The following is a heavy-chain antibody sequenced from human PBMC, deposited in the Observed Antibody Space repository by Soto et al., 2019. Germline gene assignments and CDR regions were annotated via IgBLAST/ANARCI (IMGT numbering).Heavy chain of an antibody. J-gene: IGHJ6*02. D-gene: IGHD6-6*01. Sequence: ASVKVSCKASGYTFTSYGISWVRQAPGQGLEWMGWISACNGNTNYAQKLQGRVTMTTDTSTSTAYMELRSLRSDDTAVYYCARGAARRPDYYYYGMDVWGQGTTVTVSS. V-gene: IGHV1-18*04. CDR2: ISACNGNT. CDR3: ARGAARRPDYYYYGMDV. CDR1: GYTFTSYG.